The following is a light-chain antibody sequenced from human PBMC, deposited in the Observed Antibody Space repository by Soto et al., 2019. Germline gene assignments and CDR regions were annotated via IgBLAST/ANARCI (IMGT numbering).Light chain of an antibody. J-gene: IGKJ2*01. CDR2: GAS. CDR1: QIISSTY. CDR3: QHYGTSLYT. V-gene: IGKV3-20*01. Sequence: DIVLTQSPGTLSLSPGERATLSCRASQIISSTYLGWYQQKPGQAPRLLIYGASSRATGIPDRFSGSGSGTDVTLTISRLEPEDFAVYYCQHYGTSLYTCGQGTKLEIK.